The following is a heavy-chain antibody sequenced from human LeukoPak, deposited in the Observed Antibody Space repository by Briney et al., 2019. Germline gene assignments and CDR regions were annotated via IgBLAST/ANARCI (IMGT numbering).Heavy chain of an antibody. CDR3: ARDRGPYDTHNWFDP. V-gene: IGHV4-31*11. Sequence: SETLSLTCAVYGGSFSGYYWSWIRQHPGKGLEWIGYIYYSGSTYYNPSLKSRVTISVDTSKNQFSLKLSSVTAADTAVYYCARDRGPYDTHNWFDPWGQGTLVTVSS. CDR1: GGSFSGYY. CDR2: IYYSGST. J-gene: IGHJ5*02. D-gene: IGHD3-3*01.